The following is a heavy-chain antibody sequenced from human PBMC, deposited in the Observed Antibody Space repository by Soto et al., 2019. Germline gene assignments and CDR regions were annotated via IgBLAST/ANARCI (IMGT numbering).Heavy chain of an antibody. J-gene: IGHJ4*02. CDR1: GYTFTSYY. CDR3: ARDGEGGYSYGYPTLNF. CDR2: INPSGGST. V-gene: IGHV1-46*01. Sequence: ASVKVSCKASGYTFTSYYMHWVRQAPGQGLEWMGIINPSGGSTSYAQKFQGRVTMTRDTSTSTVYMELSSLRSEDTAVYYCARDGEGGYSYGYPTLNFWGQGTLVTVSS. D-gene: IGHD5-18*01.